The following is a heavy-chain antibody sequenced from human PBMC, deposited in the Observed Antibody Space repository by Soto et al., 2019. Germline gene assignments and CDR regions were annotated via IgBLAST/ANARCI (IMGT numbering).Heavy chain of an antibody. CDR2: IRIKANSYAT. V-gene: IGHV3-73*01. J-gene: IGHJ6*02. CDR3: TRHVSYFYGWGRNTNFSYGMGF. Sequence: GKGLGWVGRIRIKANSYATAYAASVKGRLTISRDDSKNTAYLQMNSLTTEDTAVYYCTRHVSYFYGWGRNTNFSYGMGFWAQRTSVT. D-gene: IGHD3-10*01.